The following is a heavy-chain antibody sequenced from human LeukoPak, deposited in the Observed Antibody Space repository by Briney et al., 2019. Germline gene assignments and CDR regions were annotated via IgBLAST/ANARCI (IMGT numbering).Heavy chain of an antibody. CDR1: GGSISSSSYY. Sequence: PSETLSLTCTVSGGSISSSSYYWGWIRQPPGKGLEWIGSIYYSGSTYYNPSLKSRVTISVDTSKNQFSLKLSSVTAADTAVYYCARHYCGSSWGQGTLVTVSS. V-gene: IGHV4-39*01. CDR2: IYYSGST. CDR3: ARHYCGSS. J-gene: IGHJ4*02. D-gene: IGHD3-10*01.